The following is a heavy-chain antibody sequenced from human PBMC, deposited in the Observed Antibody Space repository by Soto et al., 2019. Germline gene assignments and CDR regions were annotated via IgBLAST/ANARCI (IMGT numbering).Heavy chain of an antibody. CDR1: GGTFSSYA. CDR3: AMGYSGYLADY. D-gene: IGHD5-12*01. Sequence: QVQLVQSGAEVKKPGSSEKVSCKASGGTFSSYAISWVPQAPGQGLEWMGGIIPIFGTANYAQKFQGRVTITADESTSTAYMELSSLRSADSAVYYCAMGYSGYLADYWGQGTLVTVSS. V-gene: IGHV1-69*12. J-gene: IGHJ4*02. CDR2: IIPIFGTA.